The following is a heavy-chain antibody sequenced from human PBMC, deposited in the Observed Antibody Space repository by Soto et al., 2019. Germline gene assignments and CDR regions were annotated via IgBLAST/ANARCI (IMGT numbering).Heavy chain of an antibody. D-gene: IGHD4-17*01. CDR1: GFTVSSNY. V-gene: IGHV3-53*01. CDR3: ARDSNDYGDYENYYGMDV. Sequence: GGSLRLSCAASGFTVSSNYMSWVRQAPGKGLEWVSVIYSGGSTYYADSVKGRFTISRDNSKNTLYLQMNSLRAEDTAVYYCARDSNDYGDYENYYGMDVWGQGTTVTVSS. J-gene: IGHJ6*02. CDR2: IYSGGST.